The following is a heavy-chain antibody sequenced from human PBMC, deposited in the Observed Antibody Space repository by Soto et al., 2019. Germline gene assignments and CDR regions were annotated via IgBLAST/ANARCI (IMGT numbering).Heavy chain of an antibody. D-gene: IGHD6-19*01. CDR1: GFPFRGIG. CDR3: ARDLKEQWLVH. V-gene: IGHV3-21*01. CDR2: ISSSSSYI. J-gene: IGHJ4*02. Sequence: EVQLVESGGGLVKPGGSLRLSVPAPGFPFRGIGLTWVPQAPGKGLEWVSSISSSSSYIYYADSVKGRFTISRDNAKNSLYLQMNSLRAEDTAVYYCARDLKEQWLVHWGQGTLVTVSS.